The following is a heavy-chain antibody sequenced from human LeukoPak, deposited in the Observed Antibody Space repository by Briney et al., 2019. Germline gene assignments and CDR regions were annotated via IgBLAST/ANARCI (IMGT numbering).Heavy chain of an antibody. J-gene: IGHJ3*02. V-gene: IGHV3-53*01. CDR1: GLTVSINY. CDR3: ARVSGGVSAFDI. CDR2: IYSGGDT. D-gene: IGHD3-16*01. Sequence: GGSLRLSCAASGLTVSINYMSWVRQAPGKGLEWVSIIYSGGDTYYADSVEGRFTISRHNSKHTVYVQINSVRAEDTAVYYCARVSGGVSAFDIWGQGTMVTVSS.